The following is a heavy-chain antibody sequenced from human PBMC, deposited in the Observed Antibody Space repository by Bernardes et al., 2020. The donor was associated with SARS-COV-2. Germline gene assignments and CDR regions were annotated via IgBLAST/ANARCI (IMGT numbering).Heavy chain of an antibody. J-gene: IGHJ4*02. CDR1: GYTFTAYD. D-gene: IGHD5-18*01. Sequence: ASVKVSCKASGYTFTAYDISWVRQATGQGLEWMGWMTPNSGNTGYAQKFQGRVAMTRDMSISTAYMEVTRLGYDDTAIYYCARANVDTAMYDYWGQGTLVTVSS. V-gene: IGHV1-8*01. CDR2: MTPNSGNT. CDR3: ARANVDTAMYDY.